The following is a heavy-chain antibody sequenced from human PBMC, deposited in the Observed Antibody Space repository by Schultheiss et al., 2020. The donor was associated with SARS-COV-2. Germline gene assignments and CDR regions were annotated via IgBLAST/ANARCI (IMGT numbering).Heavy chain of an antibody. V-gene: IGHV1-2*02. D-gene: IGHD6-19*01. CDR1: GYTFTGYY. Sequence: ASVKVSCKASGYTFTGYYMHWVRQAPGQGLEWMGWINPNSGGTNYAQKFQGRVTMTRDTSISTAYMELSRLRSDDTAVYYCARDKRPSTVAGTCPFDYWGQGTLVTVSS. CDR2: INPNSGGT. J-gene: IGHJ4*02. CDR3: ARDKRPSTVAGTCPFDY.